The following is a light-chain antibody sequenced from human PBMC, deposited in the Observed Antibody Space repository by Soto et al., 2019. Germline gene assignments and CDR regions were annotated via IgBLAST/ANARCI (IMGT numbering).Light chain of an antibody. Sequence: EIVLTQSPATLSLSPGERATLSCRARQSVRSYLAWYQQKPGQAPRLLIYDASNRATGIPARFSGSGSGTHFTLTVSSLEPEDFAVYYCQQRSNWPRHTFGQGTKLEIK. V-gene: IGKV3-11*01. J-gene: IGKJ2*01. CDR2: DAS. CDR3: QQRSNWPRHT. CDR1: QSVRSY.